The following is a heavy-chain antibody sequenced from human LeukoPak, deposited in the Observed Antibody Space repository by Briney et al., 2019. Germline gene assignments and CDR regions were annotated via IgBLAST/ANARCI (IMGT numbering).Heavy chain of an antibody. Sequence: GGSLRLSCAASGFTFDDYTMHWVRQAPGKGLEWVSLISWDGGSTYYADSVKGRFTISRDNSKNSLYLQMNSLRTEDTALYYCAKDSPIHQGLFDYWGQGTLVTVSS. CDR1: GFTFDDYT. D-gene: IGHD2-2*01. CDR2: ISWDGGST. V-gene: IGHV3-43*01. CDR3: AKDSPIHQGLFDY. J-gene: IGHJ4*02.